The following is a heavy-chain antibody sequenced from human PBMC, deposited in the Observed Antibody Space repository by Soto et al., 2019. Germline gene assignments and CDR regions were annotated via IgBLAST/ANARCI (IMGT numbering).Heavy chain of an antibody. D-gene: IGHD5-12*01. J-gene: IGHJ4*02. V-gene: IGHV3-23*01. Sequence: EVQLLESGGGLVKPGGSLRLSCAASGFTFSSYAMSWVRQAPGKGLEWVSAISGSGGSTYYAESVKGRFTISRDNPKNTLYLQMNSLRAEDTAVYYCAARPIEMATGWGQGTLVTVSS. CDR2: ISGSGGST. CDR1: GFTFSSYA. CDR3: AARPIEMATG.